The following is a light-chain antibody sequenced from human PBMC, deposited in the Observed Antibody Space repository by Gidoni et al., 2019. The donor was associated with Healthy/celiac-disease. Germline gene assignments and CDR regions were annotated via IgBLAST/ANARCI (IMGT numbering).Light chain of an antibody. J-gene: IGKJ3*01. Sequence: EIVLTQSPGTLSLSPGESATLSCRASQSVSSSYFAWYQQKPGQAPRLLIYGASSRAAGIPDRFSGSGSGTYFTLTISRLDPEDFAVYYCQQYGSSPFTFGPGTKVDIK. CDR3: QQYGSSPFT. V-gene: IGKV3-20*01. CDR2: GAS. CDR1: QSVSSSY.